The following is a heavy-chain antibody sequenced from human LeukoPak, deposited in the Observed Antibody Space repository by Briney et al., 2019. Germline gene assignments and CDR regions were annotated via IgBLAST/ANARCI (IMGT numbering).Heavy chain of an antibody. Sequence: ASVKVSCTASGYTFTSYDINWVRQATGQGLEWMGWMNPNSGNTGYAQKFQGRVTMTRNTSISTAYMELSSLRSEDTAVYYCARSREIAARPGGFDPWGQGTLVTVSS. J-gene: IGHJ5*02. V-gene: IGHV1-8*01. CDR1: GYTFTSYD. D-gene: IGHD6-6*01. CDR2: MNPNSGNT. CDR3: ARSREIAARPGGFDP.